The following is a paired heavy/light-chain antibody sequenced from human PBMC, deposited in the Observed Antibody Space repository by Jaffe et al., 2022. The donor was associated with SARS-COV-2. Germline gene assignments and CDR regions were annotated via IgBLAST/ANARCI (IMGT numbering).Heavy chain of an antibody. D-gene: IGHD7-27*01. CDR2: IKQDGSDK. V-gene: IGHV3-7*01. CDR1: GFTFSSYW. Sequence: EVQLVESGGGLVQPGGSLRLSCAASGFTFSSYWMSWVRQAPGKGLEWVANIKQDGSDKNFLDTVKGRFTISRDNAKNSLSLQMNSLRAEETAVYYCARHNTNWGYSFDIWGQGTMVIVSS. J-gene: IGHJ3*02. CDR3: ARHNTNWGYSFDI.
Light chain of an antibody. CDR3: MQAVQTPRT. Sequence: DIVMTQSPLSLPVTPGEPASISCRSSQSLLHSNGYTYLEWYLQKPGQSPQLLIYLGSNRASGVPDRFSGSGSGTDFTLKISTVEAEDVGVYYCMQAVQTPRTFGQGTKVEIK. V-gene: IGKV2-28*01. CDR2: LGS. CDR1: QSLLHSNGYTY. J-gene: IGKJ1*01.